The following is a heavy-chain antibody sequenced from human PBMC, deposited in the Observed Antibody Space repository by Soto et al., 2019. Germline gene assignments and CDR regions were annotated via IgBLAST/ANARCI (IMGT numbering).Heavy chain of an antibody. CDR2: ISDYSGNT. CDR3: ARVVKAGDYGDYGRYYFDY. V-gene: IGHV1-18*04. J-gene: IGHJ4*01. D-gene: IGHD4-17*01. Sequence: QVQLVQSGAEVKKPGAEVTVSCKASGYTFSTYGITWLRQAPGEGLEWMGWISDYSGNTNYAQKLQGRLTVTTDTSTNTAYMDLRSLSSDDTAVYYCARVVKAGDYGDYGRYYFDYWGHGTLVTVSS. CDR1: GYTFSTYG.